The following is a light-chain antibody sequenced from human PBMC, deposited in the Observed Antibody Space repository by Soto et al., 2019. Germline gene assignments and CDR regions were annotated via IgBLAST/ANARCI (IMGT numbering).Light chain of an antibody. CDR3: RQHNSFPIT. V-gene: IGKV1-5*01. CDR2: DAS. J-gene: IGKJ5*01. CDR1: QSISSL. Sequence: DVQMTQSPSTLSASVGDRVTITCRASQSISSLLAWYQQKPGKAPKLLIYDASSLESGVPSRFSGSGSGTEFTLTISSLQPEDSATYYCRQHNSFPITFGQGTRLEI.